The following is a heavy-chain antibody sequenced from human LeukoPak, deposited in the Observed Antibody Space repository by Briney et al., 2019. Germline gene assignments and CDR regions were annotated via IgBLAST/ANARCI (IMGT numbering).Heavy chain of an antibody. Sequence: SETLSLTCTVSGGSISSGSYYWSWIRQPAGKGLEWIGRIYTSGSTNYNPSLKSRVTISVDTSKNQFSLKLSSVTAADTAVYYCARACSSTSCYLSDWFDPWGQGTLVTVSS. V-gene: IGHV4-61*02. CDR3: ARACSSTSCYLSDWFDP. CDR1: GGSISSGSYY. J-gene: IGHJ5*02. D-gene: IGHD2-2*01. CDR2: IYTSGST.